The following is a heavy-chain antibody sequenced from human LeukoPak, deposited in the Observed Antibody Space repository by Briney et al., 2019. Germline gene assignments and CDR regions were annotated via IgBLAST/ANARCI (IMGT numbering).Heavy chain of an antibody. V-gene: IGHV4-39*01. CDR2: IYYSGST. CDR1: GVSISSSSYY. D-gene: IGHD1-26*01. CDR3: ARAVGATHNWFDP. Sequence: SETLCLTCTVSGVSISSSSYYWGWIRQPPGKELEWIGTIYYSGSTYYNPSLKSRVTISVDTSKNQFSLKVSSVTAADTALYYCARAVGATHNWFDPWGQGTLVTVSS. J-gene: IGHJ5*02.